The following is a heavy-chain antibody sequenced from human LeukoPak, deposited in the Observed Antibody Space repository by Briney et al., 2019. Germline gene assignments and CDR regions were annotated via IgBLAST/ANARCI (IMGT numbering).Heavy chain of an antibody. Sequence: SETLSLTCDVSGFSISNGYFWAWIRQSPGKGLEWIGSIYHSGMTYYNPSLKSQFSVEVDTSKNQFSLKMRSATAADTAVYFCARAGPVKRNYYYMDVWGKGTTVTVSS. D-gene: IGHD2/OR15-2a*01. V-gene: IGHV4-38-2*01. CDR3: ARAGPVKRNYYYMDV. CDR2: IYHSGMT. CDR1: GFSISNGYF. J-gene: IGHJ6*03.